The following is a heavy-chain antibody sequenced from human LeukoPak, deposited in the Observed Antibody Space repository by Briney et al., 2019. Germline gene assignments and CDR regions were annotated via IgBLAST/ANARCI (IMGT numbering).Heavy chain of an antibody. V-gene: IGHV1-2*02. CDR3: ARVRRYSPNWFDP. J-gene: IGHJ5*02. Sequence: ASVKVSCKASGYTFTGYYMHWARQAPGQGLEWMGWINPNSGGTNYAQKFQGRVTMTRDTSISTAYMELSRLRSDDTAVYYCARVRRYSPNWFDPWGQGTLVTVSS. CDR1: GYTFTGYY. D-gene: IGHD5-18*01. CDR2: INPNSGGT.